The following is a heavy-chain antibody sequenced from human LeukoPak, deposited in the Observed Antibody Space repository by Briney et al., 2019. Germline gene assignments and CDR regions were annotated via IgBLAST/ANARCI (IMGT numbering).Heavy chain of an antibody. J-gene: IGHJ4*02. V-gene: IGHV5-51*01. D-gene: IGHD3-3*01. CDR3: ARRDFLYYFDY. Sequence: GESLQISCQGSGYSFTSYWIGWVRQLPGKGLEWMGIIYPGDSDTRYSPSFQGQVTISADKSISTAYLQWSSLKASDTAMYYCARRDFLYYFDYWGQGTLVTVSS. CDR2: IYPGDSDT. CDR1: GYSFTSYW.